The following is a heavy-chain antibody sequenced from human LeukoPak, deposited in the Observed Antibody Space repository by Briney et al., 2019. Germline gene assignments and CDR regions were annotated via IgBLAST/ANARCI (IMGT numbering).Heavy chain of an antibody. Sequence: PSETLSLTCTVSGGSISSSSYYWGWIRQPPGKGLEWIGSIYYSGSTYYNPSLKSRVTISVDTSKNQFSLKLSSVTAADTAVYYCARPTSTGYSSGWYESGAFDIWGQGTVVTVSS. D-gene: IGHD6-19*01. CDR1: GGSISSSSYY. J-gene: IGHJ3*02. V-gene: IGHV4-39*01. CDR3: ARPTSTGYSSGWYESGAFDI. CDR2: IYYSGST.